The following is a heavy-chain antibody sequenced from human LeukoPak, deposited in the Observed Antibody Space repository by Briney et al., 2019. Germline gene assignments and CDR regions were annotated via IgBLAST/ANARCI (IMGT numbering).Heavy chain of an antibody. D-gene: IGHD6-13*01. CDR1: VLTFSSYA. V-gene: IGHV3-23*01. Sequence: GGSLRLACAASVLTFSSYAMSWVRQAPAKGLEWVSAISGSGGSTYYADSVKGRFTISRDNSKNTLYLQMNSLRAEDTALYYCAKETYSSRNNWFDPWGQGTLVTVSS. CDR3: AKETYSSRNNWFDP. J-gene: IGHJ5*02. CDR2: ISGSGGST.